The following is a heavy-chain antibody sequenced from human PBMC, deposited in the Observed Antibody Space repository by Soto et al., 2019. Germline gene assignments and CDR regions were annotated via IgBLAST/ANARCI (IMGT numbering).Heavy chain of an antibody. D-gene: IGHD5-12*01. V-gene: IGHV3-23*01. CDR2: ISGSGGST. Sequence: PGGSLRLSCAASGFTFSSYAMSWVRQAPGKGLEWVSAISGSGGSTYYADSVKGRFTISRDNSKNTLYLQMNSLRAEDTAVYYCAKDIRPYRGYDWVNWFDPWGQGTLVTVSS. CDR1: GFTFSSYA. CDR3: AKDIRPYRGYDWVNWFDP. J-gene: IGHJ5*02.